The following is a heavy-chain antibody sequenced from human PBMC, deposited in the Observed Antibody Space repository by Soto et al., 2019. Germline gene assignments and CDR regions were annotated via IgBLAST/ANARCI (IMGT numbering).Heavy chain of an antibody. J-gene: IGHJ4*02. V-gene: IGHV4-59*01. CDR2: IYYSGST. D-gene: IGHD5-12*01. CDR1: GGSISSYY. CDR3: ARDQGGHEPFDD. Sequence: PWETLSLSCTVSGGSISSYYWSWIRQPPGKGLEWIGYIYYSGSTNYNPSLKSRVTISVDTSKNQFSLKLSSVTAADTAVYYCARDQGGHEPFDDSGQGPLVTVSS.